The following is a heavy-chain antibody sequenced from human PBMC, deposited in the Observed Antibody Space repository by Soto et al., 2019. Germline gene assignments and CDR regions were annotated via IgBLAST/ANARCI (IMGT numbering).Heavy chain of an antibody. CDR2: MNPNSGNT. CDR1: GYTFTSYD. V-gene: IGHV1-8*01. J-gene: IGHJ4*02. D-gene: IGHD3-10*01. Sequence: ASVKVSCKASGYTFTSYDINWVRQATGQGLEWMGWMNPNSGNTGYAQKFQGRVTMTRNTSISTAYMELSSLRSEDTAVYYCARGTGQLLWYLYYFDYWGQGTLVTVSS. CDR3: ARGTGQLLWYLYYFDY.